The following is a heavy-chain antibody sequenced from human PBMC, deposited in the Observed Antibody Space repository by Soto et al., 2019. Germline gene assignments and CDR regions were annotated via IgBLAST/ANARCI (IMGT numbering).Heavy chain of an antibody. D-gene: IGHD6-13*01. CDR2: VYHSGST. J-gene: IGHJ5*02. V-gene: IGHV4-38-2*02. CDR1: CYSISSGYY. Sequence: SETLSLTCAVSCYSISSGYYWGWIRQPPGKGLEWIGSVYHSGSTYYNPSLRSRVTISIDTSKNQFSLKLISVTAADTAVYYCARDRGSSWPKRGGWFDPWGQGTLVTVSS. CDR3: ARDRGSSWPKRGGWFDP.